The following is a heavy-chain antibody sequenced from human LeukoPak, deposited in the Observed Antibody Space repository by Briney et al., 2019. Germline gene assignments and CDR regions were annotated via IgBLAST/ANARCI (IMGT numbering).Heavy chain of an antibody. J-gene: IGHJ3*02. CDR1: GGTFSSYA. Sequence: SSVKVSCKASGGTFSSYAISWVRQAPGQGLEWMGGIIPIFGTANYAQKFQGRVTITTDESTSTAYMELSSLRSEDTAVYYCARRYCSGGSCNGAFDIWGQGTMVTVSS. CDR2: IIPIFGTA. D-gene: IGHD2-15*01. CDR3: ARRYCSGGSCNGAFDI. V-gene: IGHV1-69*05.